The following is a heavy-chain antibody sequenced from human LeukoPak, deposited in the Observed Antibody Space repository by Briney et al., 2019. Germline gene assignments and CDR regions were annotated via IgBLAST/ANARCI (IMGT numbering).Heavy chain of an antibody. CDR2: INHSGST. J-gene: IGHJ2*01. D-gene: IGHD3-10*01. V-gene: IGHV4-34*01. CDR1: GGSFSGYY. Sequence: SETLSLTCAVYGGSFSGYYWSWIRQPPGKGLEWIGEINHSGSTNYNPSLKSRVTISVDTSKNQFSLKESSVTAADTAVYYCARSLYYSWYFDLWGRGTLVIVSS. CDR3: ARSLYYSWYFDL.